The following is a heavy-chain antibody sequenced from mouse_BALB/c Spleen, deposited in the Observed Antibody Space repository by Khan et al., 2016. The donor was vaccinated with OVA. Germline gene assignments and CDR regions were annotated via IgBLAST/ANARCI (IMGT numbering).Heavy chain of an antibody. CDR3: ARLEDN. CDR2: KWACGSI. CDR1: GFSLTSYG. Sequence: QVQLQQSGPGLVAPSQSLSITCTVSGFSLTSYGVYWVRQPPGKGLEWRGVKWACGSINYNSALMSRLSIIKDNSKSQEFLQMNSLQTDDTAMYYCARLEDNWGQGTTLTVSS. J-gene: IGHJ2*01. V-gene: IGHV2-9*02.